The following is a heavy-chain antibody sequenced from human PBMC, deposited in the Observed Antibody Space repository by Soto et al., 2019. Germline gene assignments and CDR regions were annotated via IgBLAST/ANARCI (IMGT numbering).Heavy chain of an antibody. D-gene: IGHD4-17*01. J-gene: IGHJ6*02. CDR1: GGSVSSVSYY. V-gene: IGHV4-61*01. CDR2: IYYSGST. Sequence: PSETLSLTCTVSGGSVSSVSYYWSWIRQPPGKGLEWIGYIYYSGSTNYNPSLKSRVTMSVDTSKNQFSLKLSSVTAADTAVYYCARGTDPPGARYGDYELDMDVWGQGTTVTVSS. CDR3: ARGTDPPGARYGDYELDMDV.